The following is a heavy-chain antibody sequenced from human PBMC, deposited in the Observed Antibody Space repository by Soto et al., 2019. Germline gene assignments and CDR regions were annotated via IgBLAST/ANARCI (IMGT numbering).Heavy chain of an antibody. CDR2: IYWDDNN. D-gene: IGHD3-10*01. Sequence: ESGPTLVNPTQTLTLTCTFSGFSLRSSGVGVGWIRQPPGKALECLALIYWDDNNRYSPSLKSRLTITKDTSKNQVVLTMTNLDPVDTATYYCAHRRVYYGSGSYYTVGYFDSWGQGTLVTVSS. CDR1: GFSLRSSGVG. CDR3: AHRRVYYGSGSYYTVGYFDS. V-gene: IGHV2-5*02. J-gene: IGHJ4*02.